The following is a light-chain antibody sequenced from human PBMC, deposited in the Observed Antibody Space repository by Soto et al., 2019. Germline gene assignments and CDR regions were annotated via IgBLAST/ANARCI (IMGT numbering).Light chain of an antibody. CDR1: QSVSTN. Sequence: EIVMTQSPATLSVSPGERATLSCRASQSVSTNLAWHQQRPGQAPRLLIYGASTRATGIPARFSGSGSGTEFTLTISSLASEDFAVYYCQQYNNWPPYTFGQGTKVDIK. J-gene: IGKJ2*01. CDR3: QQYNNWPPYT. V-gene: IGKV3-15*01. CDR2: GAS.